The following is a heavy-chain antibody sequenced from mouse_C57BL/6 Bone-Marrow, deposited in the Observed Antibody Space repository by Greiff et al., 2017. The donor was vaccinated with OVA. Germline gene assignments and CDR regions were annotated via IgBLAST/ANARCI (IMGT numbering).Heavy chain of an antibody. CDR3: ARHYGRRDWYFDV. V-gene: IGHV1-82*01. D-gene: IGHD1-1*01. J-gene: IGHJ1*03. CDR1: GYAFSSSW. CDR2: IYPGDGDT. Sequence: VQLQQSGPELVKPGASVKISCKASGYAFSSSWMNWVKQRPGKGLEWIGRIYPGDGDTNYNGKFKGKATLTADKSSSTAYMQLSSLTSEDSAVYFCARHYGRRDWYFDVWGTGTTVTVSS.